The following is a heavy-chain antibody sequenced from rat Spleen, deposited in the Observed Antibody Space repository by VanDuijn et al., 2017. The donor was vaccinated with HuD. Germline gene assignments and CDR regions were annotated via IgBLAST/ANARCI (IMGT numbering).Heavy chain of an antibody. CDR3: TTGGYDGYTEGFAY. D-gene: IGHD1-11*01. CDR2: ISYDGGSA. CDR1: GFTFSDYY. V-gene: IGHV5-20*01. Sequence: EVQLAGSGGGLVQPGRPLKLSCAASGFTFSDYYMAWVRQAPPKGREWVASISYDGGSAYYRDSVKGRFTGYRDNARSSLYLPMDSRRSEDTATYCGTTGGYDGYTEGFAYGGEGALVTVSS. J-gene: IGHJ3*01.